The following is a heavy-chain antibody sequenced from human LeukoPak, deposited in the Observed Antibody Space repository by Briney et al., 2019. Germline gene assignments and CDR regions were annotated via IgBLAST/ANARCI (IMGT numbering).Heavy chain of an antibody. CDR3: ARVAGSYAAPDY. V-gene: IGHV3-74*01. Sequence: GGSLRLSCAASGFTFSSYWMHWVRQAPGKGLVWVSRINSDGSSTSYADSVKGRFTISRDNAKNTLYLQMNSLRAEDTAVYYCARVAGSYAAPDYWGQGTLVTVS. CDR1: GFTFSSYW. CDR2: INSDGSST. D-gene: IGHD3-16*01. J-gene: IGHJ4*02.